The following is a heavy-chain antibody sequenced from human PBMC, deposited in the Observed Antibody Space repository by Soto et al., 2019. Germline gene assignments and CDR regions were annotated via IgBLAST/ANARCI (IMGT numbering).Heavy chain of an antibody. CDR1: GLTFRNHF. V-gene: IGHV3-30*03. J-gene: IGHJ4*02. CDR2: ISHDGSNK. Sequence: GGSLRLSCPAFGLTFRNHFIQLVRQAPGKGLEWVAVISHDGSNKYFADSVKGRFTISRDNSQNTLYLQMNSLRAEDTAVYYCARPTYYYDSSGPPAYWGQGP. D-gene: IGHD3-22*01. CDR3: ARPTYYYDSSGPPAY.